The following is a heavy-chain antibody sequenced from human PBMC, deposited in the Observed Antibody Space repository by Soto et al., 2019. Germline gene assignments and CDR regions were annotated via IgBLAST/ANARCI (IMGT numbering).Heavy chain of an antibody. CDR1: GGSISSGGYY. J-gene: IGHJ6*02. V-gene: IGHV4-31*01. CDR3: AMGSREEYYYGMDV. CDR2: IYYSGST. D-gene: IGHD2-2*01. Sequence: QVQLQESGPGLVKPSQTLSLTCTVSGGSISSGGYYWSWIRQHPGKGLEWIGYIYYSGSTYYNPSLRSLTTISVASTKNLSSQLRSAVTAADTAVYYWAMGSREEYYYGMDVWGQGTTVTVSS.